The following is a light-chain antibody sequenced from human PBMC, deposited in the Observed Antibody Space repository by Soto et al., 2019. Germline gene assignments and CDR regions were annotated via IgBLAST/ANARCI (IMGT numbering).Light chain of an antibody. CDR1: RGVSSY. V-gene: IGKV3D-15*02. J-gene: IGKJ1*01. Sequence: IQSPGTLSLFPGERATLSCRARRGVSSYLAWYPQTPGQAPRLLIYDASNRATGIPARFSGSGSGTEFTLTISSLQSEDFAVYYCQQYNNWSRTFGQGTKVDIK. CDR3: QQYNNWSRT. CDR2: DAS.